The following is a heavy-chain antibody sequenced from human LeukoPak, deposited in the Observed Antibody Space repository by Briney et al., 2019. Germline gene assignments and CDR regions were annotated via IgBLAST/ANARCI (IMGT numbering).Heavy chain of an antibody. V-gene: IGHV4-4*02. D-gene: IGHD3-3*01. Sequence: SETLSLTCAVSGGSIIGDDWWNWVRQPPGKGLEWIGEIHHSGGVNYNPSLKSRVVISVDTSKNQFSLMLASVTAADTAVYYCAARFLEWFWFDPWGQGTLVTVSS. CDR1: GGSIIGDDW. J-gene: IGHJ5*02. CDR2: IHHSGGV. CDR3: AARFLEWFWFDP.